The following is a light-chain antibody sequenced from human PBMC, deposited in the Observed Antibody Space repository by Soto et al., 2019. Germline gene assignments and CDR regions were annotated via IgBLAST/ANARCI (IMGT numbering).Light chain of an antibody. CDR3: QKYNIAPYT. CDR1: QGISNY. J-gene: IGKJ2*01. CDR2: AAS. Sequence: DIQMTQSPSSLSASVGDRVTITCRASQGISNYLAWYQQKPGKVPKLLIYAASTLQSGVPSRFSGSGSGTDFTLTISCVQPEDVATYYCQKYNIAPYTFGQGTKLEIK. V-gene: IGKV1-27*01.